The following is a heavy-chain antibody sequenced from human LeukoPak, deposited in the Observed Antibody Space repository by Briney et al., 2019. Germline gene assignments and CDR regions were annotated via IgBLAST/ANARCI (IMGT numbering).Heavy chain of an antibody. CDR2: ITGSGDST. J-gene: IGHJ3*02. Sequence: GGSLRLSCAASGFTFNNYAMTWVRQSPGKGLEWVSAITGSGDSTYYADSVKGRFTISRDNSKNTLYLQMNSLRAEDTAVYYCAKDLRYFDWLPNDAFDIWGQGTMVTVSS. CDR1: GFTFNNYA. V-gene: IGHV3-23*01. D-gene: IGHD3-9*01. CDR3: AKDLRYFDWLPNDAFDI.